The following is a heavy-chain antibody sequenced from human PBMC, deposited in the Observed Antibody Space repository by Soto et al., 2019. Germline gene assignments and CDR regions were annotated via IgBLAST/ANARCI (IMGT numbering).Heavy chain of an antibody. CDR1: GFTFSSYG. D-gene: IGHD3-22*01. Sequence: GGSLSLSCAASGFTFSSYGMHWVRQAPGKGLEWVAVIWYDGSNKYYADSVKGRFTISRDNSKNTLYLQMNSLRAEDTAVYYCARGHDSSGYLLDWFDPWGQGTLVTVSS. V-gene: IGHV3-33*01. CDR2: IWYDGSNK. J-gene: IGHJ5*02. CDR3: ARGHDSSGYLLDWFDP.